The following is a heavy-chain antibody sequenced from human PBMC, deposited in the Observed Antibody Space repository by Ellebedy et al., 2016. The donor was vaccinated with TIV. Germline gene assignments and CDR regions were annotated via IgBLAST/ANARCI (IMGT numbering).Heavy chain of an antibody. CDR2: IFDSGST. CDR1: GGSISGSSYY. J-gene: IGHJ2*01. CDR3: AKSLLIFTVEKCYFDL. V-gene: IGHV4-39*01. Sequence: SETLSLTCTVSGGSISGSSYYWGWIRQPPGKGLEWIGNIFDSGSTYYNPSLKSRVTISVDTSKYQFSLRLSLVTAADTAVYYCAKSLLIFTVEKCYFDLWGRGTRVTVSS. D-gene: IGHD3/OR15-3a*01.